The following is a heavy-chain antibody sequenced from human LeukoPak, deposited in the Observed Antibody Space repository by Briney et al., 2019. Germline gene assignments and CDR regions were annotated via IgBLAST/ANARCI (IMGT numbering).Heavy chain of an antibody. CDR3: ATARVGNSGWYRSFLDF. V-gene: IGHV4-39*07. D-gene: IGHD6-19*01. J-gene: IGHJ1*01. Sequence: TASETLSLTCTVSGGSISSGGYYWGWVRQPPGKGLEWIGSIYYGGSNFYNPSLKSRVTISVDTSKNQFSLKLSSVTAADTAVYYCATARVGNSGWYRSFLDFWGQGTLVTVSS. CDR1: GGSISSGGYY. CDR2: IYYGGSN.